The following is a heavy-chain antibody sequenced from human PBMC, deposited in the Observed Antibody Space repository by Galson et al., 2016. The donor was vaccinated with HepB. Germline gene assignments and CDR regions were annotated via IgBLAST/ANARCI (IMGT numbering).Heavy chain of an antibody. D-gene: IGHD2-15*01. CDR3: ARETSGCIDY. CDR2: ISAGMGDT. CDR1: GYTFSNYI. Sequence: SVKVSCKASGYTFSNYIIHWVRQAPGQRLEWTGWISAGMGDTIYSQKFQDRVTITRDTSASTVYMELSSLRFEDTAVYFCARETSGCIDYWGQGTLVTVSS. J-gene: IGHJ4*02. V-gene: IGHV1-3*01.